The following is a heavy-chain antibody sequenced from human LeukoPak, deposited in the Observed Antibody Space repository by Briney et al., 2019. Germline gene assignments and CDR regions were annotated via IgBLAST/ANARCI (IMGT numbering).Heavy chain of an antibody. Sequence: ASVKVSCKASGYTFTSYGISWVRQAPGQGLEWMGWISAYNGNTNYAQKLQGRVTMTTDTSTSTAYMELRGLRSDDTAVYYCARELTDYSSSWYIYYYGMDVWGQGTTVTVSS. CDR3: ARELTDYSSSWYIYYYGMDV. V-gene: IGHV1-18*01. J-gene: IGHJ6*02. CDR2: ISAYNGNT. CDR1: GYTFTSYG. D-gene: IGHD6-13*01.